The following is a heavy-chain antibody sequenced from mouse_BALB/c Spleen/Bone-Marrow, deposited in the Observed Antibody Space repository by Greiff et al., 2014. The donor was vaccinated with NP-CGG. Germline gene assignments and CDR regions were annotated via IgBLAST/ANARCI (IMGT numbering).Heavy chain of an antibody. CDR1: GYTFTNYW. J-gene: IGHJ4*01. D-gene: IGHD1-1*01. CDR2: IFPGTGTT. V-gene: IGHV1S132*01. CDR3: AIHYYGSSDAMDY. Sequence: QVQLQQSGAELVKPGASVKLSCKTSGYTFTNYWIQWVKQRPGQGLGWIGEIFPGTGTTYYNEKLKGKATLTIDTSSSTAYMQLXSLXXEDSAVYFCAIHYYGSSDAMDYWGQGTSVTVSS.